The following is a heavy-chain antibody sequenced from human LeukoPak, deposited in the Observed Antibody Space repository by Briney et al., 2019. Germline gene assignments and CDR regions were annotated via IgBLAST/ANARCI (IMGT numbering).Heavy chain of an antibody. Sequence: SETLSLTCTVSGGSISSYYWSWIRQPPGKGLEWIGTIYYSGSTNYNPSLKSRVTISVDTSKNQFSLKLSSVTAADTAVYYCARDRDRGIAAAGNNDAFDIWGQGTMVTVSS. V-gene: IGHV4-59*12. CDR3: ARDRDRGIAAAGNNDAFDI. D-gene: IGHD6-13*01. CDR2: IYYSGST. J-gene: IGHJ3*02. CDR1: GGSISSYY.